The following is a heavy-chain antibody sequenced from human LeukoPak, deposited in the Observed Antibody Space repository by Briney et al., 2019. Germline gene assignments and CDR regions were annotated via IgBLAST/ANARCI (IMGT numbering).Heavy chain of an antibody. D-gene: IGHD1-14*01. J-gene: IGHJ6*02. CDR1: GFTFSSYA. V-gene: IGHV3-23*01. CDR2: ISGSGGST. Sequence: PGGSLRLSCAASGFTFSSYAMSWVRQAPGKGLEWVSAISGSGGSTYYADSVKGRFTISRDNSKSTLYLQMNSLRAEDAAVYYCAKTIVPTRNYDYYYGMDVWGQGTTVTVSS. CDR3: AKTIVPTRNYDYYYGMDV.